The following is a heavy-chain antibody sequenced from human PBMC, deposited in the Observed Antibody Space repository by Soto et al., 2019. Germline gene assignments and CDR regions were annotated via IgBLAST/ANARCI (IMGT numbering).Heavy chain of an antibody. CDR3: AVPGPAGL. Sequence: QMQLQASGPGLVKPSETLSLTCTVSGGSIRSYFWSWIRQAPGKKLEWLGYVYHNGNTNYNHSLRSLLKLSVDTSNNRLSLNLKSVPAADAAVYHCAVPGPAGLWGRGTLVTVAS. CDR1: GGSIRSYF. D-gene: IGHD7-27*01. V-gene: IGHV4-59*01. CDR2: VYHNGNT. J-gene: IGHJ2*01.